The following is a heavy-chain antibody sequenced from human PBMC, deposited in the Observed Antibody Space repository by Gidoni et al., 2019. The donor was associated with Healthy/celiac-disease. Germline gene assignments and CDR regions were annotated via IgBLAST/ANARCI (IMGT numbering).Heavy chain of an antibody. D-gene: IGHD3-22*01. V-gene: IGHV1-18*01. CDR2: ISAYNGNT. Sequence: QVQLVQSGAEVKKPGASVKVSCQASGYTFTSYGISWVRQAPGQGLEWMGWISAYNGNTNYAQKLQGRVTMTTDTSTSTAYMELRSLRSDDTAVYYCARKDDYYDTYLGAFDIWGQGTMVTVSS. CDR3: ARKDDYYDTYLGAFDI. CDR1: GYTFTSYG. J-gene: IGHJ3*02.